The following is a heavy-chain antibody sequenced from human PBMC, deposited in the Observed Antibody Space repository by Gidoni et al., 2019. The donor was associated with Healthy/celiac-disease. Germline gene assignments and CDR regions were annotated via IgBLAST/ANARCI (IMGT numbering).Heavy chain of an antibody. CDR1: GFPFSSYA. Sequence: QVQLVESGGGVVQPGRALRLSCAASGFPFSSYAMNWVRQAPGKGLGWVAVISYDGSNKYYAASVKGRFTISRDNSKNTLYLQMNSLRAEDTAVYYCARGDWNNEYYFDYWGQGTLVTVSS. V-gene: IGHV3-30*04. CDR2: ISYDGSNK. CDR3: ARGDWNNEYYFDY. D-gene: IGHD1-1*01. J-gene: IGHJ4*02.